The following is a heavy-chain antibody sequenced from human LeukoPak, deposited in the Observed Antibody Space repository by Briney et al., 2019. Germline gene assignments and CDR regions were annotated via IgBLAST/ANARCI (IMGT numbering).Heavy chain of an antibody. V-gene: IGHV3-30*18. J-gene: IGHJ4*02. CDR2: ISYNGIDE. Sequence: GGSLRLSCDVSGFTFRDYSIHWFRQAPGGGLEGVAHISYNGIDEHYAGSVKGRFTVSRDDSKNTAYLLMSGLTTEDTAFYYCAKLGYGFDYWGQGTLVIVSS. D-gene: IGHD2-15*01. CDR1: GFTFRDYS. CDR3: AKLGYGFDY.